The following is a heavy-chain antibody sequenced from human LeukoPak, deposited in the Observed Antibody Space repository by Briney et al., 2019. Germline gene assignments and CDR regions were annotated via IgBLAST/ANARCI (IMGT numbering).Heavy chain of an antibody. CDR1: GGTFSSYA. Sequence: ASVKVSCKASGGTFSSYAISWVRQAPGQGLEWMGGIIPIFGTANYAQKFQGRVTITADESTSTAYMELSSLRSEDTAVCYCAREGYSSSWYYFDYWGQGTLVTVSS. J-gene: IGHJ4*02. CDR2: IIPIFGTA. V-gene: IGHV1-69*13. CDR3: AREGYSSSWYYFDY. D-gene: IGHD6-13*01.